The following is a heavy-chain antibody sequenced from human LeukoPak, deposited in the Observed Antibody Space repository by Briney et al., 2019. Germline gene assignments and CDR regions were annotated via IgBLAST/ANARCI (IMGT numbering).Heavy chain of an antibody. D-gene: IGHD2-21*02. CDR3: AKTWAYCGGDCLHYGMDV. CDR2: ISGSGGST. CDR1: GFTFSSYA. Sequence: GGSLRLSCAASGFTFSSYAMSWVRQAPGKGLEWVSAISGSGGSTYYADSVKGRFTISRGNSKNTLYLQMNSLRAEDTAVYYCAKTWAYCGGDCLHYGMDVWGQGTTVTVSS. J-gene: IGHJ6*02. V-gene: IGHV3-23*01.